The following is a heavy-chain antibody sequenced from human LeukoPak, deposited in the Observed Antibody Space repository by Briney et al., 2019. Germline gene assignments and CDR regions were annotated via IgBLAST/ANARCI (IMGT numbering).Heavy chain of an antibody. D-gene: IGHD2-2*01. CDR1: GYTFTSYY. CDR2: INRSGGDT. CDR3: AREIDCSSTSCYPQTPSDDYYGMDV. V-gene: IGHV1-46*01. Sequence: ASVKVSCKASGYTFTSYYMHWVRQAPGQGLEWMGIINRSGGDTSYAQKFQGRVTMTRDKSKSTAYMELSRLRSEDTAVYYCAREIDCSSTSCYPQTPSDDYYGMDVWGQGTTVTVSS. J-gene: IGHJ6*02.